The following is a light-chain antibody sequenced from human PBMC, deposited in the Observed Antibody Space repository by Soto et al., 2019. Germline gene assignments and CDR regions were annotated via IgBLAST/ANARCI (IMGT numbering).Light chain of an antibody. CDR2: GAS. J-gene: IGKJ5*01. CDR3: QHYNGWPPLIT. CDR1: QSVSNN. V-gene: IGKV3-15*01. Sequence: EIVLTQSPGTLSLSPGERATLSCRASQSVSNNYLAWYQQKPGQAPRPLIYGASTRATGIPARFSGSGSGTEFTLTISSLQSEDFAVYYCQHYNGWPPLITFGQGTRLEIK.